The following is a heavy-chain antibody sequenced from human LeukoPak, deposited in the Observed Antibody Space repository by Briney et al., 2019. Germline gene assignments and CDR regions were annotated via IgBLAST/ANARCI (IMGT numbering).Heavy chain of an antibody. CDR3: ARIGYDSSGYYGY. V-gene: IGHV1-24*01. CDR2: FDPEDGET. J-gene: IGHJ4*02. CDR1: GYTLTELS. D-gene: IGHD3-22*01. Sequence: ASVKVSCKVSGYTLTELSMHWVRQAPGKGLEWMGGFDPEDGETIYAQKSQGRVTTTEDTSTDTAYMELSSLRSEDTAVYYCARIGYDSSGYYGYWGQGTLVTVSS.